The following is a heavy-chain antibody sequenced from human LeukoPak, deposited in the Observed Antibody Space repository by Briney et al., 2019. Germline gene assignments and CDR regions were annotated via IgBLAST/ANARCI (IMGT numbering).Heavy chain of an antibody. CDR1: GFSLSTSGVG. CDR2: IYWVDDK. D-gene: IGHD3-3*01. Sequence: SGPTLVKPTQTLTLTCTFSGFSLSTSGVGGGWIRQPPGKALEWLALIYWVDDKRYSPSLKSRLTITKDTSKNQVVLTMTNMDPVDTATYYCAHRSLITIFGVGHNWFDPWGQGTLVTVSS. CDR3: AHRSLITIFGVGHNWFDP. V-gene: IGHV2-5*02. J-gene: IGHJ5*02.